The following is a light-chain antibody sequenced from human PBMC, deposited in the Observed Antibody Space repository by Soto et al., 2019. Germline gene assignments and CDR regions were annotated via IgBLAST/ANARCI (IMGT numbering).Light chain of an antibody. CDR1: QTISSY. J-gene: IGKJ2*03. CDR3: QQSYSVPYS. V-gene: IGKV1-39*01. Sequence: IPMTQSPSSLYASVGDRVTITCRASQTISSYLNWYQQMPGQPPKVLIYMTSPIQSGVPSRFSGSGSATDFTLTIDSVRPEDFATYYCQQSYSVPYSFGQGTKLQIK. CDR2: MTS.